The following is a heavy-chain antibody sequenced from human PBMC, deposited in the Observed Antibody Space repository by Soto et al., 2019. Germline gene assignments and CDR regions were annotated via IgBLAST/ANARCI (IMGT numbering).Heavy chain of an antibody. Sequence: QVQLVQSGAEVKNPGASVKVSCKASGYIFGAFYIHWVQQAPGQGLEWMGWINPNSGGTNYAQKFQGWVTMTRDTSISTVYMELSRLKSDDTAVYYCATDGSRGNDIFDYWGQGTLVAVSS. CDR1: GYIFGAFY. CDR2: INPNSGGT. J-gene: IGHJ4*02. V-gene: IGHV1-2*04. D-gene: IGHD5-12*01. CDR3: ATDGSRGNDIFDY.